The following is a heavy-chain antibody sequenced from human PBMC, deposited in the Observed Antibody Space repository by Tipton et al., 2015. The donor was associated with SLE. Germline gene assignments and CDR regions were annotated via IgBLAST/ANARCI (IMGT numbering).Heavy chain of an antibody. D-gene: IGHD6-6*01. V-gene: IGHV4-4*02. J-gene: IGHJ4*02. CDR2: IYHSGST. Sequence: TLSLTCAVSGGSISSSNWWSWVRQPPGKGLEWIGEIYHSGSTNYNPSLKSRVTISVDKSKNQFSLKLSSVTAADTAVYYCARVWRQLANYFDYWGQGTLVTVPS. CDR1: GGSISSSNW. CDR3: ARVWRQLANYFDY.